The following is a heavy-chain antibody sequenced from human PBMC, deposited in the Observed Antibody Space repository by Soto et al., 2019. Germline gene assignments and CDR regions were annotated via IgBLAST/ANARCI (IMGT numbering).Heavy chain of an antibody. J-gene: IGHJ4*02. CDR3: ARDPLAFCGGDCYDPPTLFAF. V-gene: IGHV3-21*01. CDR1: GFTFSSYS. CDR2: ISSSSSYI. D-gene: IGHD2-21*02. Sequence: GGSLRLSCAASGFTFSSYSMNWVRQAPGKGLEWVSSISSSSSYIYYADSVKGRFTISRDNAKNSLYLQMNSLRAEDTAVYYCARDPLAFCGGDCYDPPTLFAFWGQGSLVTGSS.